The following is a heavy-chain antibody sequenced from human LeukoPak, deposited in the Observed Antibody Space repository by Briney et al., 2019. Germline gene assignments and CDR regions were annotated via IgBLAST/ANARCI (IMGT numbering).Heavy chain of an antibody. CDR1: GFTFSSYA. V-gene: IGHV3-23*01. D-gene: IGHD6-13*01. Sequence: GGSLRLSCAASGFTFSSYAMSWVRQAPGKGLEWVSAISGSGASTYYADSVKGWFTISRDNSKNTLYLQMNSLRAEDTAVYYCAKDRVGIAAARVGYYYYYGMDVWGQGTTVTVSS. CDR2: ISGSGAST. J-gene: IGHJ6*02. CDR3: AKDRVGIAAARVGYYYYYGMDV.